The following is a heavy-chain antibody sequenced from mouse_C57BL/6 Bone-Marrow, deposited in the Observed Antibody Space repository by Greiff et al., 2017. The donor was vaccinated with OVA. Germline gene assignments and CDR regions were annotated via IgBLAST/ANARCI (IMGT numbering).Heavy chain of an antibody. CDR1: GFTFTDYY. J-gene: IGHJ4*01. CDR3: ASTVDAMDY. Sequence: EVHLVESGRGLVQPGGSLSLSCAASGFTFTDYYMSWVRQPPGKALEWLGFIRNKANGYTTEYSASVKGRFTISRDNSQSILYLQMNALRAEDSATYYCASTVDAMDYWGQGTSVTVSS. V-gene: IGHV7-3*01. CDR2: IRNKANGYTT.